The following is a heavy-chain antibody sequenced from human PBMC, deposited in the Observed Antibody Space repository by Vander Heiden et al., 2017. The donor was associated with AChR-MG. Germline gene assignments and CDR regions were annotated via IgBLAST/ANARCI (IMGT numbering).Heavy chain of an antibody. CDR1: GYTFTSYG. CDR2: SSAYNGNT. Sequence: QVQLVQSGAEVKKPGASVKVSCKASGYTFTSYGISWVRQAPGQGLEWMGWSSAYNGNTNYAQKLQGRVTMTTDTSTSTAYMELRSLRSDDTAVYYCARVKRTIFGVALGSNWFDPWGQGTLVTVSS. D-gene: IGHD3-3*01. CDR3: ARVKRTIFGVALGSNWFDP. V-gene: IGHV1-18*01. J-gene: IGHJ5*02.